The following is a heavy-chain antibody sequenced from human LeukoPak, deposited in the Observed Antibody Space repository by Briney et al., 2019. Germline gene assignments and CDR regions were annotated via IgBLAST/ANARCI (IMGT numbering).Heavy chain of an antibody. D-gene: IGHD3-10*01. CDR1: GLTFSGYV. CDR3: ARVGAKGGWYFDL. Sequence: GGSLRLSCAASGLTFSGYVMNWVRQAPGKGLEWVSSISSGGSYMYYADSLKGRFTISRDNAKNSLYLQMNSLRAEDTAVYYCARVGAKGGWYFDLWGRGTLVTVSS. J-gene: IGHJ2*01. CDR2: ISSGGSYM. V-gene: IGHV3-21*01.